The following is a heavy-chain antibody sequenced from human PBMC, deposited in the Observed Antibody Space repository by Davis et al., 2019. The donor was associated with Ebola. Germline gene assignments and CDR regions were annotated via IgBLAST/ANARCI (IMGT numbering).Heavy chain of an antibody. CDR1: GGSFSDYF. J-gene: IGHJ5*01. D-gene: IGHD4-17*01. CDR2: ISHHNGYT. CDR3: ARTTKTNIEDSGLGYNSFDS. V-gene: IGHV4-34*01. Sequence: SETLSLTCAVHGGSFSDYFWRWIRQPPQKGLEWIGEISHHNGYTNYNPSLRSRVAISVDSSKNQFSLKINSVTAADTATYYCARTTKTNIEDSGLGYNSFDSWGQGVLVSVSS.